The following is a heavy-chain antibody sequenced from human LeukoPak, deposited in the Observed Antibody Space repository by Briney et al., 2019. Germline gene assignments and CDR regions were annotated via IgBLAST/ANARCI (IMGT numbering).Heavy chain of an antibody. CDR3: ARDRSSSYTRDWFDP. V-gene: IGHV4-4*07. CDR2: IYNSESI. J-gene: IGHJ5*02. CDR1: GGSINGYY. Sequence: SETLSLTCTVSGGSINGYYWSWIRQPAGKGLEWIWRIYNSESINYNPSLKSRVTMSIDTSKSQFSLKLNSVTAADTAVYYCARDRSSSYTRDWFDPWGQGALVTVSS. D-gene: IGHD6-13*01.